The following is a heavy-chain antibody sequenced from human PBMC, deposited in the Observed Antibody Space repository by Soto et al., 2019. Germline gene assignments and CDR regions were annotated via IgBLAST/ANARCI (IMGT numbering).Heavy chain of an antibody. CDR3: ARGLAFYYDSSGYYSTFPFDY. CDR1: GYTFTNYG. D-gene: IGHD3-22*01. V-gene: IGHV1-18*01. CDR2: ISGYNGHT. Sequence: GASVKVSCKASGYTFTNYGISWVRQAPGQELEWMGWISGYNGHTNYAQKLQGRVTMTTDTSTTTAYMELRSLRSDDTAVYYCARGLAFYYDSSGYYSTFPFDYWGQGTMVTVSS. J-gene: IGHJ4*02.